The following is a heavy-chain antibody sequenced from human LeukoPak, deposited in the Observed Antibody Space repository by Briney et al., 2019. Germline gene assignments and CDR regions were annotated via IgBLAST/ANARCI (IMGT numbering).Heavy chain of an antibody. J-gene: IGHJ4*02. D-gene: IGHD4/OR15-4a*01. CDR1: GYSISSGYY. Sequence: PSETLSLTCTVSGYSISSGYYWGWIRQPPGKGLEWIGSIYHSGSTYYNPSLKSRVTISVDTSKSQFSLKLSSVTAADTAVYYCARGAYGAYYFDYWGQGTLVTVSS. CDR3: ARGAYGAYYFDY. V-gene: IGHV4-38-2*02. CDR2: IYHSGST.